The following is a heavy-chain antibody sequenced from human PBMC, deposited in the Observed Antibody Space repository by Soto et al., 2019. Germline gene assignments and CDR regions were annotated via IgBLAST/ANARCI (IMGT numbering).Heavy chain of an antibody. CDR1: GVAITSSA. CDR2: ISAYNGNT. J-gene: IGHJ4*02. CDR3: ARGRYFDWPPDY. D-gene: IGHD3-9*01. V-gene: IGHV1-18*01. Sequence: ASAKVSCEDCGVAITSSAVQWVRQARGQRLEWMGWISAYNGNTNYAQKLQGRVTMTTDTSTSTAYMELRSLRSDDTAVYYCARGRYFDWPPDYWGQGTLVPVSS.